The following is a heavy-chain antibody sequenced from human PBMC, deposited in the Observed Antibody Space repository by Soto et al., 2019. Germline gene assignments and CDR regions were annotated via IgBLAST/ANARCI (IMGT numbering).Heavy chain of an antibody. CDR2: IYPGDSDT. J-gene: IGHJ6*02. V-gene: IGHV5-51*01. CDR3: ASWRRRTVTDYRMDV. D-gene: IGHD4-4*01. Sequence: PGESLKISCKGSGYSFTSYWIGWVRQMPGKGLEWMGIIYPGDSDTRYSPSFQGQVTISADKSISTAYLQWSSLKASDTAMYYCASWRRRTVTDYRMDVWGQGTTVTGSS. CDR1: GYSFTSYW.